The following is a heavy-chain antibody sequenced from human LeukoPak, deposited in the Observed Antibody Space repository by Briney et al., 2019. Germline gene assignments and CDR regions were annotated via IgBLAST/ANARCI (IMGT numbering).Heavy chain of an antibody. CDR3: ARDASGYYDSSGHDAFDI. CDR1: GGTFSSYA. CDR2: IIPIFGTA. V-gene: IGHV1-69*13. J-gene: IGHJ3*02. Sequence: ASVKVSCKASGGTFSSYAISWVRQAPGQGLEWMGGIIPIFGTANYAQKFQGRVTITADESTSTAYMELSSLRSEDTAVYYCARDASGYYDSSGHDAFDIWGQGTMVTVS. D-gene: IGHD3-22*01.